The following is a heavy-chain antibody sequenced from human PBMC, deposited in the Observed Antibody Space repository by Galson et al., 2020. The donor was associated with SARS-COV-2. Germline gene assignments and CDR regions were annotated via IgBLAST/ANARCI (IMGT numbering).Heavy chain of an antibody. CDR2: INDRGST. V-gene: IGHV4-34*01. J-gene: IGHJ3*01. CDR1: GGSFSGYY. Sequence: SETLSLTCAVYGGSFSGYYWSWTRQPPGKGLEWIGEINDRGSTNYNPSLKSRATISVDTSKNQFSLKLSTVTAADTAVYYCARGLVTGTPDDAFDFWGQGTMVTVSS. CDR3: ARGLVTGTPDDAFDF. D-gene: IGHD5-18*01.